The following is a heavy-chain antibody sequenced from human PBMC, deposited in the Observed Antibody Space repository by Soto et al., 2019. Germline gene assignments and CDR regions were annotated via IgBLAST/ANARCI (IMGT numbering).Heavy chain of an antibody. D-gene: IGHD1-26*01. J-gene: IGHJ3*02. CDR3: ARVGGTDAFDI. Sequence: SETLSLTCTVSGGSISSYYWSWIRQPPGKGLEWIGYIYYSGSTNYNPSLKSRVTISVDTSKNQFSLKLSSVTAADTAVYYCARVGGTDAFDIWSQGTMVTVSS. V-gene: IGHV4-59*01. CDR2: IYYSGST. CDR1: GGSISSYY.